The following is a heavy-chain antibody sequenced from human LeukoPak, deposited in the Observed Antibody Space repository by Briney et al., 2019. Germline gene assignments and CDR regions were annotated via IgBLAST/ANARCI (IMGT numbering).Heavy chain of an antibody. CDR3: ARATILTGYNYYYYYGMDV. V-gene: IGHV1-69*04. D-gene: IGHD3-9*01. CDR1: GYTFTSYG. CDR2: IIPILGIA. Sequence: ASVKVSCKASGYTFTSYGISWVRQAPGQGLEWMGRIIPILGIANYAQKFQGRVTITADKSTSTAYMELSSLRSEDTAVYYCARATILTGYNYYYYYGMDVWGQGTTVTVSS. J-gene: IGHJ6*02.